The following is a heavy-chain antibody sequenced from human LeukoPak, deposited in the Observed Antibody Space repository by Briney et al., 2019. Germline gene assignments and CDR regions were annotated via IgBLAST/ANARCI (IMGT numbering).Heavy chain of an antibody. V-gene: IGHV1-69*06. D-gene: IGHD1-26*01. CDR3: ARGPRGGATRYYFDY. CDR2: IIPIFGTA. J-gene: IGHJ4*02. CDR1: GGTFSSYA. Sequence: SVKVSCKASGGTFSSYAISRVRQAPGQGLEWMGRIIPIFGTANYAQKFQGRVTITADKSTSTAYMELSSLRSEDTAVYYCARGPRGGATRYYFDYWGQGTLVTVSS.